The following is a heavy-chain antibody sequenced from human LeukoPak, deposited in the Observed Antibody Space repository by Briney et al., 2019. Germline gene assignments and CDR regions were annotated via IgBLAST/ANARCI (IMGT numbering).Heavy chain of an antibody. Sequence: PSETLSLTCTVSGGSISSNSYYWGWIRQPPGKGLEWNRNIYYSGSTYYNPYLESRVTTSLDTSKNQCSLKLSSVTAADTVVYYCATSTYFYYMDVWGTGNAVTVSS. J-gene: IGHJ6*03. CDR3: ATSTYFYYMDV. CDR2: IYYSGST. V-gene: IGHV4-39*07. CDR1: GGSISSNSYY.